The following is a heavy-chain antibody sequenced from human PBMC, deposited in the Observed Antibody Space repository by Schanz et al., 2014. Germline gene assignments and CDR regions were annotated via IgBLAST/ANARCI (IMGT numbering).Heavy chain of an antibody. V-gene: IGHV3-23*01. CDR3: AKLSSSGRLAGYFDY. CDR1: GFTFSTYA. J-gene: IGHJ4*02. Sequence: EVQLLESGGGLVQPGGSLRLSCAASGFTFSTYAMTWVRQAPGKGLEWVSSISHSGGSKYYADSVKGRFTISRDNSENTLYLQMNTLRAEDTAIYYCAKLSSSGRLAGYFDYWGQGALVTVSS. CDR2: ISHSGGSK. D-gene: IGHD6-19*01.